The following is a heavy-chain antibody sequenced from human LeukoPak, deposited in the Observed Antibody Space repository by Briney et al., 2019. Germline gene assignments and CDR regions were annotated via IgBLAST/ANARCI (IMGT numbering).Heavy chain of an antibody. Sequence: PGGSLRLSCAASGFTFDAYAMSWVRQAPGKGLERVSGINWNGGRTGYADSVKGRFTISRDNAKNSLHLQMNSLRAEDTAVYYCARGIEVGSGYMDVWGKGTTVTIPS. J-gene: IGHJ6*03. CDR2: INWNGGRT. D-gene: IGHD3-22*01. CDR1: GFTFDAYA. V-gene: IGHV3-20*04. CDR3: ARGIEVGSGYMDV.